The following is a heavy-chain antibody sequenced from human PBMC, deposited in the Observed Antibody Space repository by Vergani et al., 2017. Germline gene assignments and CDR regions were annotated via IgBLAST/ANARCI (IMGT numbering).Heavy chain of an antibody. CDR1: GFTVSSNY. CDR2: IYSGGST. Sequence: EVQLVESGGGLIQPGGSLRLSCAASGFTVSSNYMSWVRQAPGKGLEWVSVIYSGGSTYYADSVKGRFTISRDNSKNTLYLQMNSLRAEDTAVYYCARSSSIAARPYYYYYMDVWGKGTTVTVSS. V-gene: IGHV3-53*01. CDR3: ARSSSIAARPYYYYYMDV. J-gene: IGHJ6*03. D-gene: IGHD6-6*01.